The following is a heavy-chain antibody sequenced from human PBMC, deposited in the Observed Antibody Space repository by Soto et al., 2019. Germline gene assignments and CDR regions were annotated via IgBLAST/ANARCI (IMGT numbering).Heavy chain of an antibody. J-gene: IGHJ4*02. CDR1: GYSFSIYG. Sequence: QVQLVQSGAEVKQPGASVKVSCKASGYSFSIYGISWVRQAPGQGIEWMGWISASNGNTNYAQKLQGRVSMTTDTSTSTAYMELRSLRSDDTAVYYCARAGATVTSHFDYWGQGTLVTVSS. CDR2: ISASNGNT. CDR3: ARAGATVTSHFDY. D-gene: IGHD4-17*01. V-gene: IGHV1-18*01.